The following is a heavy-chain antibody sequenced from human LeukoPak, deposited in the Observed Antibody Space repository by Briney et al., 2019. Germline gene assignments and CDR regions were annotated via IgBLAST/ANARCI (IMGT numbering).Heavy chain of an antibody. CDR2: IYYSGST. J-gene: IGHJ5*02. CDR1: GGSISSYY. V-gene: IGHV4-59*12. CDR3: ARPSVVAKINWFDP. Sequence: SETLSLTCAVPGGSISSYYWSWIRQPPGKGLEWIGYIYYSGSTNYNPSLKSRVTISVDTSKNQFSLKLSSVTAADTAVYYCARPSVVAKINWFDPWGQGTLVTVSS. D-gene: IGHD2-15*01.